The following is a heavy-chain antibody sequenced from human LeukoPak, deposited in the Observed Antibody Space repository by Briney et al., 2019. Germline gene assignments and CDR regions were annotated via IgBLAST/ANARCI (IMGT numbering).Heavy chain of an antibody. CDR3: ASSSEYQLLSSTAFDI. J-gene: IGHJ3*02. V-gene: IGHV4-61*02. CDR2: IYTSGST. D-gene: IGHD2-2*01. CDR1: GGSISSGSYY. Sequence: SETLSLTCTVSGGSISSGSYYWSWIRQPAGKGLEWIGRIYTSGSTNYNPSLKSRVTISVDPSKNQFSLKLSSVTAADTAVYYCASSSEYQLLSSTAFDIWGQGTMVTVSS.